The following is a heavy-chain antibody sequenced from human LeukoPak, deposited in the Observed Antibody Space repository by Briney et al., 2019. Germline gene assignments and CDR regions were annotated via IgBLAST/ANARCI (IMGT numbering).Heavy chain of an antibody. J-gene: IGHJ4*02. D-gene: IGHD6-19*01. CDR1: GYTFTSYD. CDR2: MNPNSGNT. Sequence: ASVKVSCKASGYTFTSYDINWVRQATGQGLEWMGWMNPNSGNTGYAQKFQGRVTMTRNTSISTAYMELSSLRSEDTAVYYCARGSDSSGWDILWDWGQGTLVTVSS. CDR3: ARGSDSSGWDILWD. V-gene: IGHV1-8*01.